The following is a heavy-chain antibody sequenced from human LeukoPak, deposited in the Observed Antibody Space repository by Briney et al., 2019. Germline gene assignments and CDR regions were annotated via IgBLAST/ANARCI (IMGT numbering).Heavy chain of an antibody. D-gene: IGHD2-15*01. CDR2: VYYGGIT. J-gene: IGHJ2*01. CDR3: SRRDCSHSDCFDWSFDL. Sequence: SETLSLTCTLSGGSIISGGSYWGWIRQSPGKGLEWIGSVYYGGITYYNASLKSRFTISVNTSKNQFSLTLRSVTAADTAVYFCSRRDCSHSDCFDWSFDLWGRGTLLTVSP. CDR1: GGSIISGGSY. V-gene: IGHV4-39*07.